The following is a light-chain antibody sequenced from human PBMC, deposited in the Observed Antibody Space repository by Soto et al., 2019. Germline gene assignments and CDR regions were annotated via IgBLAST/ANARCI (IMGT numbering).Light chain of an antibody. Sequence: DVEMTQSPSTLPTSIGDRVTINCRASQNVSNWLAWYQQKPGKAPKLLIYKASRLESGVPSRFSASGSGTDFTLTINSLQSDDCATYFCQQYSKESTFGQGTKLESK. CDR1: QNVSNW. CDR2: KAS. CDR3: QQYSKEST. J-gene: IGKJ2*01. V-gene: IGKV1-5*03.